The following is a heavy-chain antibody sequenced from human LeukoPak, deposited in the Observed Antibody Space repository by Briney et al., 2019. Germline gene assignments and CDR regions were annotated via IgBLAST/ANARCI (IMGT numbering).Heavy chain of an antibody. CDR3: ARGPPPYFDWLFHY. V-gene: IGHV3-74*01. Sequence: GSLRLSCAASGFTFSSYWMHWVRQAPGKGLVWGSRINSDGSSTSYADSVKGRFTISRDNAKNTLYLQMNSLRAEDTAVYYCARGPPPYFDWLFHYWGQGTLVTVSS. CDR1: GFTFSSYW. J-gene: IGHJ4*02. D-gene: IGHD3-9*01. CDR2: INSDGSST.